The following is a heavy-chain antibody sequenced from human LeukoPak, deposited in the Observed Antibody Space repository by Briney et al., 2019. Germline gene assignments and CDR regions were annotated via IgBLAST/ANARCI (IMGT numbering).Heavy chain of an antibody. D-gene: IGHD1-20*01. CDR3: ARGSSWSFDI. J-gene: IGHJ3*02. CDR1: GDYFSSNSAT. V-gene: IGHV6-1*01. CDR2: TYYGSKWYT. Sequence: SQTLSLTCALSGDYFSSNSATWNWLRQSPSRGLEWLGRTYYGSKWYTDYALSLKSRITINADTSKNQFSLQLNSVAPEDTAVYYCARGSSWSFDIWGQGTMVTVSS.